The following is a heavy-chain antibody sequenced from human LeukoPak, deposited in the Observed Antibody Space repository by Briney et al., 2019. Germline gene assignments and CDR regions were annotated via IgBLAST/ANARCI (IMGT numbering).Heavy chain of an antibody. J-gene: IGHJ4*02. V-gene: IGHV4-61*02. CDR3: AREGVGGRIAAAHPYYFDY. CDR2: IYNSGRT. Sequence: SETLSLTCTVSGGSISSGSYYWSWLRQPAGRGLEWIRRIYNSGRTNYTPSLKRRVTISVDTSKNQFSLKLSSVTAADTAVYYCAREGVGGRIAAAHPYYFDYWGQGTLVTVSS. D-gene: IGHD6-13*01. CDR1: GGSISSGSYY.